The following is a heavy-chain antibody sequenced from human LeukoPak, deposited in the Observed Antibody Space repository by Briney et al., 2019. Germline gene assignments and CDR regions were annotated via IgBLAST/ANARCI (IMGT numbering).Heavy chain of an antibody. J-gene: IGHJ4*02. Sequence: PSQTLSLTCTVSGGSISPYFWSWIRQPPGKGLEWIGYIYYTGSTSYNPSLKSRVTISADTSKNQFSLKLRSVTAADTAVYYCARHYPNHRYDSSGYYYGGFDYWGQGTPVTVSS. V-gene: IGHV4-59*08. CDR2: IYYTGST. CDR1: GGSISPYF. D-gene: IGHD3-22*01. CDR3: ARHYPNHRYDSSGYYYGGFDY.